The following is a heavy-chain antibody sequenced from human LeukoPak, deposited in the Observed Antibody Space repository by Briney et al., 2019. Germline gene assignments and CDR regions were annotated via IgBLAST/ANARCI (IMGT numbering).Heavy chain of an antibody. CDR1: GFTFSSYA. J-gene: IGHJ6*03. CDR2: ISGSGGST. V-gene: IGHV3-23*01. Sequence: GGSLRLSCAASGFTFSSYAMSWVRQAPGKGLEWVSAISGSGGSTYYADSVKGRFTISRDNSKNTLYLQMNSLRAEDTAVYYCAKDGYGSSYRNYYYYFRDVWGKGTTVTVSS. D-gene: IGHD6-6*01. CDR3: AKDGYGSSYRNYYYYFRDV.